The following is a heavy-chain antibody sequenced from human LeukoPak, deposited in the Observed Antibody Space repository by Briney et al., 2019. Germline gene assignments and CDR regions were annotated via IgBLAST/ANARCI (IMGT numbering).Heavy chain of an antibody. CDR3: AKESLRVVPSATFDY. D-gene: IGHD2-2*01. V-gene: IGHV3-23*01. CDR1: GFTFSNFV. CDR2: IDGGGGST. J-gene: IGHJ4*02. Sequence: GGSLRLSCAASGFTFSNFVMSWVRQAPGKGLEWVSYIDGGGGSTNYADSVKGRFTISRDNSKNTLYLQMHSLRAEDTAVYYCAKESLRVVPSATFDYWGQGTLVTVSS.